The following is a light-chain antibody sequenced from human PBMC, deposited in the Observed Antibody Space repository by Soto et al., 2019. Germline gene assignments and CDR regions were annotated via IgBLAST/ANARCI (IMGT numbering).Light chain of an antibody. J-gene: IGKJ1*01. CDR2: GAS. CDR3: QQYGSSGT. Sequence: EIFVTQSPGTLSLSPWERATLSCRASQSVSNNYLAWSQQKPGQAPRLLIYGASNRATGIPDRFSGSGSGTDFTLTISRLEPEDFAVYYCQQYGSSGTFGQGTKVDIK. V-gene: IGKV3-20*01. CDR1: QSVSNNY.